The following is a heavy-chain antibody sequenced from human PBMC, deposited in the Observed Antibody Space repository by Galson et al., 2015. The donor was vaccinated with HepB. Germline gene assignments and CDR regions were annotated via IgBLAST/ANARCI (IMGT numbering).Heavy chain of an antibody. V-gene: IGHV3-21*01. D-gene: IGHD1-26*01. J-gene: IGHJ4*02. Sequence: SLRLSCAASAFTFSTSAMNWVRQVPGKGLEWLSSVSTSGSSMYADSLKGRFTISGDNSKNSVDLQMNSLRAEDTAVYYCARGGGSFSYWGQGILVTVSS. CDR3: ARGGGSFSY. CDR1: AFTFSTSA. CDR2: VSTSGSSM.